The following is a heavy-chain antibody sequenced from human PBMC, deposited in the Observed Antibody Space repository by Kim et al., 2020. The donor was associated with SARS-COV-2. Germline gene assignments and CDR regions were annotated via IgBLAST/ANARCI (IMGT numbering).Heavy chain of an antibody. CDR3: ARDEFYYYDSSGYYDY. D-gene: IGHD3-22*01. J-gene: IGHJ4*02. V-gene: IGHV1-69*04. Sequence: KFQGRVTITADKSTSTAYMELNSLRSEDTAVYYCARDEFYYYDSSGYYDYWGQGTLVTVSS.